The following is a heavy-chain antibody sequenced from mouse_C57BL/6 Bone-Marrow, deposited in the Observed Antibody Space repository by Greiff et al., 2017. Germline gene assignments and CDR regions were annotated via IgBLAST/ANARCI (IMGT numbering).Heavy chain of an antibody. CDR2: IYPGDGDT. V-gene: IGHV1-82*01. D-gene: IGHD1-1*01. CDR3: ENYGSSSFAAY. CDR1: GYAFSSSW. Sequence: QVQLQQSGPELVQPGASVTISCKASGYAFSSSWMNWVQQRPGKGLEWIGRIYPGDGDTNYNGKFKGKATLTADISFSTAYMQLSSLTSEDSAVYFCENYGSSSFAAYWGQETLVTVCA. J-gene: IGHJ3*01.